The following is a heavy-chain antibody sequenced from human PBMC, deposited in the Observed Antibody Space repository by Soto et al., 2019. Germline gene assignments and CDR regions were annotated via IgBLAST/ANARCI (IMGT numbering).Heavy chain of an antibody. D-gene: IGHD3-22*01. CDR2: ITTTSSTM. J-gene: IGHJ6*02. CDR3: ARDSSGRQYYGMDV. Sequence: XGSLEISCTPSGFIFSDYSMNGVRQAPGKGLEWISYITTTSSTMYYADSVKGRFTISRDNAKNSLYLQMNSLRDEDTAVYYCARDSSGRQYYGMDVWGQGTTVTVSS. V-gene: IGHV3-48*02. CDR1: GFIFSDYS.